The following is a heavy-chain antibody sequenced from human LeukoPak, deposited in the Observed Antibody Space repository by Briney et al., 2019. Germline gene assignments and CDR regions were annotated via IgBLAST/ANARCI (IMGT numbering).Heavy chain of an antibody. D-gene: IGHD3-16*01. CDR2: FSTYNGDT. J-gene: IGHJ3*01. V-gene: IGHV1-18*01. CDR1: GDTFTNYG. CDR3: AIGQGVITWGGADVYDV. Sequence: ASVKVSCKASGDTFTNYGINWVRQAPGQRPEWMGWFSTYNGDTKYAQKLKGRLTLTADTLRTTAYMELRTLISDDTATYYCAIGQGVITWGGADVYDVWGQGTTVIVSS.